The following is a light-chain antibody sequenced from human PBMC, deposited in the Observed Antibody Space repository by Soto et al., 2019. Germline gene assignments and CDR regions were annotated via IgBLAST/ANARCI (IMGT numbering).Light chain of an antibody. CDR3: LSYDSSLSGVV. Sequence: QSVLTQPPSVSGAPWQRVTISCTGSSSNIGAGYDVHWYQQLPGTAPKLLIYGNSNRPSGVPDRFSGSKSGTSASLAITGLQAEDEADYYCLSYDSSLSGVVYGVGTKVTVL. CDR2: GNS. J-gene: IGLJ2*01. CDR1: SSNIGAGYD. V-gene: IGLV1-40*01.